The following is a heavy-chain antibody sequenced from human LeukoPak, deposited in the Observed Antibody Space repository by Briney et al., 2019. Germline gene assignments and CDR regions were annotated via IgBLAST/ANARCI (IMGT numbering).Heavy chain of an antibody. J-gene: IGHJ6*03. Sequence: PSETLSLTCAVYGGSFSGYYWSWIRQPAGKGLEWIGRIYTSGSTNYNPSLKSRVTMSVDTSKNQFSLKLSSVTAADTAVYYCARAITVTTGHYYYYYMDVWGKGTTVTVSS. D-gene: IGHD4-11*01. CDR2: IYTSGST. V-gene: IGHV4-59*10. CDR3: ARAITVTTGHYYYYYMDV. CDR1: GGSFSGYY.